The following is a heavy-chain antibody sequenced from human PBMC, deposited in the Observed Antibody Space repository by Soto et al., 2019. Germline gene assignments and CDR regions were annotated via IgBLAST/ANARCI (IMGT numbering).Heavy chain of an antibody. CDR1: GGSVSGDKNY. CDR2: ISYSGAT. Sequence: QVQLQESGPGLVKPSETLSLTCSVSGGSVSGDKNYWSWIRQSPGKGLEWIGFISYSGATIYNPSHESRLTLSVDRSKNQFSLRLSSVTASDTALYYCATSPRFAFDFWGQGTTVIVSS. V-gene: IGHV4-61*01. J-gene: IGHJ3*01. CDR3: ATSPRFAFDF. D-gene: IGHD3-16*01.